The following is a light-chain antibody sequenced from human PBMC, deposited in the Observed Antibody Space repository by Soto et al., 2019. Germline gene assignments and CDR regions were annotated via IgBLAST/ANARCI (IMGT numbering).Light chain of an antibody. CDR2: SAS. V-gene: IGKV1-39*01. CDR1: LTIVSY. CDR3: QQSYNLPRT. J-gene: IGKJ1*01. Sequence: IQLTQSPSSRSSCIVYVALLTFLASLTIVSYLNWYQQKAGKPPKLLIYSASTLQSGVPSRFSGSGSGTDFTLTINGLQPEDFASYWCQQSYNLPRTFGPGTKVDIK.